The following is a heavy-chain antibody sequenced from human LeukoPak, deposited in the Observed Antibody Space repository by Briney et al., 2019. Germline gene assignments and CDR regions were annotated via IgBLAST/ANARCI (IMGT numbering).Heavy chain of an antibody. CDR2: ISYDGSNK. Sequence: GGSLRLSCAASGFTFSSYAMHWVRQAPGKGLEWVAVISYDGSNKYYADSVKGRFTISRDNSKNTLYLQMNSLRAEDTAVYYCAREETYCSSGTCEGFDYWGQGTLVTVSS. CDR3: AREETYCSSGTCEGFDY. CDR1: GFTFSSYA. D-gene: IGHD2-15*01. J-gene: IGHJ4*02. V-gene: IGHV3-30*04.